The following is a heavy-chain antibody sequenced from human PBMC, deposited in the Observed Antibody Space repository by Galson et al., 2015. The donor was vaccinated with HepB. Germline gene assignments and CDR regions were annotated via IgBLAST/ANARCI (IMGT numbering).Heavy chain of an antibody. J-gene: IGHJ5*02. Sequence: SVKVSCKASGYRFTDYYMRWVRQAPGQGLEWMGWINPTSGRTNYAQKFQGRVTMTRDASTCTAYMDLGRLTSDDTALYYCARDSSPPQHNWNREGYNWFHPWGQGTLVIVS. D-gene: IGHD1-20*01. CDR1: GYRFTDYY. CDR3: ARDSSPPQHNWNREGYNWFHP. CDR2: INPTSGRT. V-gene: IGHV1-2*02.